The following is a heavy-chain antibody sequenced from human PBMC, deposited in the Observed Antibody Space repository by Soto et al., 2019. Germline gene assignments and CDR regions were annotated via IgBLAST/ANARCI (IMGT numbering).Heavy chain of an antibody. Sequence: QLQLQESGPGLVKPSETLSLTCSVYGTYIRSSNYYWGWVRQTPGKGLEWIGSINYNRRTYHNPSRKSRATISIDTSENQFSLKLTSVPAADTAVYFCARLSGGRSVYFDPWGQGILVTVS. CDR3: ARLSGGRSVYFDP. CDR2: INYNRRT. J-gene: IGHJ5*02. V-gene: IGHV4-39*01. D-gene: IGHD2-8*02. CDR1: GTYIRSSNYY.